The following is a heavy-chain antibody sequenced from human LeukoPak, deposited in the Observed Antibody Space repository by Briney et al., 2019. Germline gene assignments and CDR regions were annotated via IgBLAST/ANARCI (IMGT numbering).Heavy chain of an antibody. D-gene: IGHD6-19*01. CDR2: INPNSGGT. CDR3: ARVAGIAVAGIDY. V-gene: IGHV1-2*02. J-gene: IGHJ4*02. Sequence: ASVKVSCKASGYTFTGYYMHWVRQAPGQGLEWMGWINPNSGGTNYAQKFQGRVTMTRDTSISTACMELSRLRSDDTAVYYCARVAGIAVAGIDYWGQGTLVTVSS. CDR1: GYTFTGYY.